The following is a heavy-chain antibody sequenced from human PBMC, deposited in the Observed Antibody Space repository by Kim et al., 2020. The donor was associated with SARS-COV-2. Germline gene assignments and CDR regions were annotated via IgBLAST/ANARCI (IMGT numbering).Heavy chain of an antibody. CDR3: ASSYYDIASSTSDY. Sequence: GESLKISCKGSGYSFTSYWISWVRQMPGKGLEWMGRIDPSDSYTNYSPSFQGHVTISADKSISTAYLQWSSLKASDTAMYYCASSYYDIASSTSDYWGQGTLVTVSS. D-gene: IGHD3-9*01. J-gene: IGHJ4*02. V-gene: IGHV5-10-1*01. CDR1: GYSFTSYW. CDR2: IDPSDSYT.